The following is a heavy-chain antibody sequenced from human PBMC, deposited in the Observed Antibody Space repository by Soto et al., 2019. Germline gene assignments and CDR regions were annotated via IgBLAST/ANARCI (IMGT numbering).Heavy chain of an antibody. J-gene: IGHJ4*02. CDR2: INQDGTEK. D-gene: IGHD6-19*01. Sequence: GGSLRLSCEASGFIFSDYWMTWVRQVPEKGLEWVAKINQDGTEKYYVGSVRGRFTISRDNAKNSVFLQMNSLRAEDTAVYYCATSPGIAVSGGVDFWGEGTLVTVSS. CDR3: ATSPGIAVSGGVDF. CDR1: GFIFSDYW. V-gene: IGHV3-7*03.